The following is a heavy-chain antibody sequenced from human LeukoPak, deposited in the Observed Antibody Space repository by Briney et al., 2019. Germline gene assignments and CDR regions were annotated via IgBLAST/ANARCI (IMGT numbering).Heavy chain of an antibody. Sequence: GGSLRLSCAASLFTLSSYAMSWVRQAPGKGLEWVSAISGSVGSTYYAHSVKGRFTISRDNSKNTLYLQMNSLRAEVTAVYYCAKGFNIVVVVPAATRYFPFDIWGQGTMVTVSS. V-gene: IGHV3-23*01. CDR3: AKGFNIVVVVPAATRYFPFDI. J-gene: IGHJ3*02. CDR1: LFTLSSYA. CDR2: ISGSVGST. D-gene: IGHD2-2*01.